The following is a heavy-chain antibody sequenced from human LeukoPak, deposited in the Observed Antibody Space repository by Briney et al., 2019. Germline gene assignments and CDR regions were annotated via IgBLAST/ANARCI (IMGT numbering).Heavy chain of an antibody. J-gene: IGHJ4*02. CDR1: GFTVSSNY. CDR2: IYSGGST. V-gene: IGHV3-66*01. CDR3: ARARTYYYDSSGYWED. Sequence: PGGSLRLSCAASGFTVSSNYMSWVRQAPGKGLEWDSVIYSGGSTYYADSVKGRFTISRDNSKNTLYLQMNSLRAEDTAVYYCARARTYYYDSSGYWEDWGQGTLVTVSS. D-gene: IGHD3-22*01.